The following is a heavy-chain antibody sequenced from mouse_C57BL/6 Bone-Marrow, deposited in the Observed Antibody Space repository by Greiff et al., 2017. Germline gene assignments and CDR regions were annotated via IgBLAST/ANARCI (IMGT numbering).Heavy chain of an antibody. V-gene: IGHV5-9-1*02. CDR3: TRDRVYYGSSHYFDY. D-gene: IGHD1-1*01. Sequence: EVKLVESGEGLVKPGGSLKLSCAASGFTFSSYAMSWVRQTPEKRLEWVAYISSGGDYIYYADTVKGRFTISRDNARNTLYLQMSSLKSEDTAMYYCTRDRVYYGSSHYFDYWGQGTTLTVSS. CDR1: GFTFSSYA. CDR2: ISSGGDYI. J-gene: IGHJ2*01.